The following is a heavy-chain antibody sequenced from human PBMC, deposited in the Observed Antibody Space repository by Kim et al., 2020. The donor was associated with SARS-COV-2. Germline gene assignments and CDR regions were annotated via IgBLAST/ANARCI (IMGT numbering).Heavy chain of an antibody. CDR3: ARDYYGSRTMDV. CDR1: GFTFSDYY. J-gene: IGHJ6*02. V-gene: IGHV3-11*06. D-gene: IGHD3-10*01. CDR2: ISSSSSYT. Sequence: GGSLRLSCAASGFTFSDYYMSWIRQAPGKGLEWVSYISSSSSYTNYADSVKGRFTISRDNAKNSLYLQMNSLRAEDTAVYYCARDYYGSRTMDVWGQGTTVTVSS.